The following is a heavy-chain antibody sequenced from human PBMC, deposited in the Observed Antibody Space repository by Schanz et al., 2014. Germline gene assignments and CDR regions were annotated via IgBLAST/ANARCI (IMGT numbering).Heavy chain of an antibody. CDR1: GFSFSTHA. Sequence: EVQLVESGGGLVQPGGSLRLSCAASGFSFSTHAMSWVRQAPGQGLEWVSGINTSGASRYYAESVKGRFTISRDNSKNLVVLQMNSLRVDDTAVYYCTKEDATALWYFEHWGQGTLVTVSS. J-gene: IGHJ4*02. V-gene: IGHV3-23*04. CDR3: TKEDATALWYFEH. D-gene: IGHD6-13*01. CDR2: INTSGASR.